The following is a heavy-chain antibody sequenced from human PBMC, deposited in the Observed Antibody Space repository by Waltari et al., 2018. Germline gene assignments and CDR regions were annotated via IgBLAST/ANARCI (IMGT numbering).Heavy chain of an antibody. D-gene: IGHD3-3*01. CDR2: INHSGST. CDR3: AIRSFGVVTLYYYYYMDV. J-gene: IGHJ6*03. V-gene: IGHV4-34*01. CDR1: GGSFSGYY. Sequence: QVQLQQWGAGLLKPSETLSLTCAVYGGSFSGYYWSWIRQPPGKGLEWIGEINHSGSTNYNASLKSRVTISVDTSKNQFSRKLSSVTAADTAVYYCAIRSFGVVTLYYYYYMDVWGKGTTVTVSS.